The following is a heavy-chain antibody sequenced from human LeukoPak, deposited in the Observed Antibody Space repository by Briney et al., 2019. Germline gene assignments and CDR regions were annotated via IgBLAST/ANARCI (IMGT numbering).Heavy chain of an antibody. J-gene: IGHJ4*01. CDR1: GASISSSRYY. CDR3: ARNLGLYDSSGYYSYYFDY. Sequence: PSETLSLTCTISGASISSSRYYSGCIRQPPGKGLEWIGSIYYSGSTYYNPSLKSRVTISVDTSKNHFSLKLSSVTAADTAVYYCARNLGLYDSSGYYSYYFDYWGQGTLVSVSS. V-gene: IGHV4-39*02. D-gene: IGHD3-22*01. CDR2: IYYSGST.